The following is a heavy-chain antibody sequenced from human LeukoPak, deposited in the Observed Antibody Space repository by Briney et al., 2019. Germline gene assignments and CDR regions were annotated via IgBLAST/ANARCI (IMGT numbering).Heavy chain of an antibody. CDR3: ARSPATRADY. V-gene: IGHV4-4*07. J-gene: IGHJ4*02. CDR1: GGSIITYY. CDR2: IYSSGRT. Sequence: SETLSLTCTVSGGSIITYYWSWIRQPAGKGLEWIGRIYSSGRTNYHPSLESRVTMSVDTSKNQFSLKLSSVTAADTAVYYCARSPATRADYWGQGTLVTVSS.